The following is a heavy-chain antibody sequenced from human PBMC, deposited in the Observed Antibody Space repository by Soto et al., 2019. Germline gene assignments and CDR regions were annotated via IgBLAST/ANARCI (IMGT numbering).Heavy chain of an antibody. Sequence: SETLSLTCAVPGGSVNSGRYYWSWVRQPPGKGLEWIGYIYYTGTTKYNPSLESRVTISVDTSKNQFSLKLSSVTAVDTAVYYCARSGSGSGWLGGQGTLVTVSS. J-gene: IGHJ1*01. CDR2: IYYTGTT. CDR3: ARSGSGSGWL. CDR1: GGSVNSGRYY. D-gene: IGHD6-19*01. V-gene: IGHV4-61*01.